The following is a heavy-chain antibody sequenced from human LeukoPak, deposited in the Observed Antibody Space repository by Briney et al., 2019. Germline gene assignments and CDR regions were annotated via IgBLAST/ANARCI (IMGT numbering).Heavy chain of an antibody. CDR3: ARGAGYCSSTSCYATYYYYYMDV. CDR1: GGSFSGYY. CDR2: INHSGST. D-gene: IGHD2-2*01. J-gene: IGHJ6*03. V-gene: IGHV4-34*01. Sequence: PSEXLSLTCAVYGGSFSGYYWSWLRQPPGKGLEWIGEINHSGSTNYNPSLKSRGTISVEKYKNKLSLTRSSVTAADTAVYYCARGAGYCSSTSCYATYYYYYMDVWGKGTTVTVSS.